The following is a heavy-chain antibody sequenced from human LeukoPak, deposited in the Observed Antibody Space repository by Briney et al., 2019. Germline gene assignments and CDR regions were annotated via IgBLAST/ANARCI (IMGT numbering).Heavy chain of an antibody. CDR2: INPNSGVT. CDR1: GYTLTGYY. CDR3: ASYDDGYCSGGSCYNWFDP. D-gene: IGHD2-15*01. V-gene: IGHV1-2*02. Sequence: ASVKVSCKASGYTLTGYYMHWVRQAPGQGLEWMGWINPNSGVTNYAQKFQGRVTMTRDTSISTAYMELSRLRSDDTAVYYCASYDDGYCSGGSCYNWFDPWGQGTLVTVSS. J-gene: IGHJ5*02.